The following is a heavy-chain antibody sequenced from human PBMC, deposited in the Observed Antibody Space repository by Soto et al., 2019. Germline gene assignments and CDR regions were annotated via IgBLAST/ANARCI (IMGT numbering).Heavy chain of an antibody. CDR1: GFTFSDYY. CDR2: ISSSGSTI. J-gene: IGHJ6*03. CDR3: ARVNYYFYYMDV. V-gene: IGHV3-11*01. Sequence: GGSLRLSCAASGFTFSDYYMSWIRQAPGKGLEWVSYISSSGSTIYYAESVKGRFTISRDNAKNSLYLQINSLRAEDTAVYYCARVNYYFYYMDVWGKGTTVTVSS.